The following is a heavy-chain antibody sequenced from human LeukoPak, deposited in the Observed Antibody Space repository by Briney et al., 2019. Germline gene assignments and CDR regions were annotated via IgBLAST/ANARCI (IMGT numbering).Heavy chain of an antibody. Sequence: PGGSLRLSCAASGFTFSSYAMSWVRQAPGKGLEWVSAISGSGGSTYYADSVKGRFTISRDNSKNTLYLQMNSLRAEDTAVYYCAKGLSIVVPAALSSDYWGQGTLVTVSS. CDR1: GFTFSSYA. CDR3: AKGLSIVVPAALSSDY. V-gene: IGHV3-23*01. CDR2: ISGSGGST. D-gene: IGHD2-2*01. J-gene: IGHJ4*02.